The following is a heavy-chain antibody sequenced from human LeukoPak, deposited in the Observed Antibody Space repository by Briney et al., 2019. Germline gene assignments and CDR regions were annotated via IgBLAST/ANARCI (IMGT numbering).Heavy chain of an antibody. J-gene: IGHJ4*02. V-gene: IGHV1-18*01. CDR2: ISAYNGNT. Sequence: GASVKVSCKASGYTFTSYGISWVGQAPVQGLKWIGWISAYNGNTNYGQKLQGRVTMTTDTSTSTAYMELRSLRSDDTAVYYCARGRSTTGASGSYYPAADYWGQGTLVTVSS. D-gene: IGHD3-10*01. CDR1: GYTFTSYG. CDR3: ARGRSTTGASGSYYPAADY.